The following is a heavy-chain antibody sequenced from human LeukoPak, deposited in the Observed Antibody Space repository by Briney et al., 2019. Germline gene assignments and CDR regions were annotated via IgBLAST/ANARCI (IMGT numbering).Heavy chain of an antibody. Sequence: PGGSLILSCAASRFTFSSYEMNRVRKAPGKGREWVSYISSSGSTIYYADSVEGRFNISRDNAKNSLYLQMNSLRAEDTAVYYCARVLCDIVDCLYGMDVWGQGTTVTVSS. J-gene: IGHJ6*02. CDR3: ARVLCDIVDCLYGMDV. CDR1: RFTFSSYE. V-gene: IGHV3-48*03. CDR2: ISSSGSTI. D-gene: IGHD2-15*01.